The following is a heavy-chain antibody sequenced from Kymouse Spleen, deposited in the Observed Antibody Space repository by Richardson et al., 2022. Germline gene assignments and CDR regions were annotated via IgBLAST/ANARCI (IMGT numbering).Heavy chain of an antibody. CDR3: AREGSNWGLFDY. J-gene: IGHJ4*02. V-gene: IGHV4-59*01. D-gene: IGHD7-27*02. CDR2: IYYSGST. CDR1: GGSISSYY. Sequence: QVQLQESGPGLVKPSETLSLTCTVSGGSISSYYWSWIRQPPGKGLEWIGYIYYSGSTNYNPSLKSRVTISVDTSKNQFSLKLSSVTAADTAVYYCAREGSNWGLFDYWGQGTLVTVSS.